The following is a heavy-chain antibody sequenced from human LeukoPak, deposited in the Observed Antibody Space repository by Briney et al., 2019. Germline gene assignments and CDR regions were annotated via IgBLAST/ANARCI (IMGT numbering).Heavy chain of an antibody. CDR1: GFRFSSYA. J-gene: IGHJ6*03. Sequence: GGSLRLSCAASGFRFSSYAMSWVRQAPGKGLEWVSAISGSGGSTYYADSVKGRFTISRDNSKNTLYLQMNSLRAEDTAVYYCAKTTGGPNYYYDYYMDVWGKGTTVTVSS. CDR3: AKTTGGPNYYYDYYMDV. D-gene: IGHD7-27*01. CDR2: ISGSGGST. V-gene: IGHV3-23*01.